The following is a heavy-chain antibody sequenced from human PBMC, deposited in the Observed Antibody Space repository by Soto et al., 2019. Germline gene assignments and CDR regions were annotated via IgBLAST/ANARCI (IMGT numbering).Heavy chain of an antibody. V-gene: IGHV3-74*02. CDR2: INSDGSVS. D-gene: IGHD2-15*01. CDR3: ARGDCVGGTCYSLAGSFYYYMDV. CDR1: GFTFSNYW. Sequence: EVQLVESGGGLVQPGGSLRLSCAASGFTFSNYWMYWVRQAPGKGLEWVSRINSDGSVSSYADSVKGRLTIPRDIVKNTLYPQMDSLRAEDTAVYYCARGDCVGGTCYSLAGSFYYYMDVWGKGTTVTV. J-gene: IGHJ6*03.